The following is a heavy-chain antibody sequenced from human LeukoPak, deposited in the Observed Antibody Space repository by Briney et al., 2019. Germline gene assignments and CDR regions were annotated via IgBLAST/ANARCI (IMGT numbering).Heavy chain of an antibody. D-gene: IGHD3-3*01. CDR3: ARGLFRSAWSLDY. V-gene: IGHV3-33*01. Sequence: GRSLRLSCAASGFXFSSHGIHWVRQAPGKGLEWVAGIWDDGNYQYYADSMKGRFTISRDNCKDTLYLQINSLRVEDTAVYYCARGLFRSAWSLDYWGQGTRVTVSS. CDR2: IWDDGNYQ. J-gene: IGHJ4*02. CDR1: GFXFSSHG.